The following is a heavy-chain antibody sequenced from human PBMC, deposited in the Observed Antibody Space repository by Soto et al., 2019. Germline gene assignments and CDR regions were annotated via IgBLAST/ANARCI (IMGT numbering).Heavy chain of an antibody. V-gene: IGHV3-9*01. D-gene: IGHD3-10*01. Sequence: SLRLSCAASGFTFDDYAMHWVRQAPGKGLEWVSGISWNSGSIGYADSVKGRFTISRDNAKNSLYLQMNSLRAEDTALYYCATNYYGSGSYYSGPDYWGQGTLVTVSS. CDR3: ATNYYGSGSYYSGPDY. CDR2: ISWNSGSI. J-gene: IGHJ4*02. CDR1: GFTFDDYA.